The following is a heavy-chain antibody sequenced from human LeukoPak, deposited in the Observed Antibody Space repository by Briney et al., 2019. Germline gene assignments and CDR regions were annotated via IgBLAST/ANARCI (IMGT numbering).Heavy chain of an antibody. D-gene: IGHD6-19*01. J-gene: IGHJ4*02. CDR3: ASDRGSGWFDY. CDR1: GGSIRNYY. CDR2: IQTSGNT. V-gene: IGHV4-4*07. Sequence: SETLSLTCTVSGGSIRNYYWNWIRQPAGKGLEWVGRIQTSGNTNYSPSLKSRITISVDRSKNKVSLKLISVTAADTAVYYCASDRGSGWFDYWGQGTLVTVSS.